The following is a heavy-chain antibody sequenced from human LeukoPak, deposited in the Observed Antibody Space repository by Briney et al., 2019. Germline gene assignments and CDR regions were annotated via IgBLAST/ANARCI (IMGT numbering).Heavy chain of an antibody. Sequence: KPSETLSLTCTVSGGSISSYYWSWIRQPPGKGLEWIGYIYYTGSTNYNPSLKSRVTISLDTSKNQFSLKLSSVTAADTAVYYCARLLPPYGSGTYPFDYWGQGTLVTVSS. CDR1: GGSISSYY. D-gene: IGHD3-10*01. J-gene: IGHJ4*02. CDR3: ARLLPPYGSGTYPFDY. V-gene: IGHV4-59*08. CDR2: IYYTGST.